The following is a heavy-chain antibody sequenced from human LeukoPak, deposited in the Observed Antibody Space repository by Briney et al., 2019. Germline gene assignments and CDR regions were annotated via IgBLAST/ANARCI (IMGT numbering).Heavy chain of an antibody. V-gene: IGHV4-59*01. CDR3: TRSGSGGRYFDY. CDR2: ILYSGST. D-gene: IGHD3-10*01. Sequence: PSETLSLTCTVSGVXISSYYCSWVRQPPGKGLEWIGSILYSGSTTYNPSFKNRVTILVGTSKNQFSLKLSSVTAADTSVYYCTRSGSGGRYFDYWGQGTLVTVSS. CDR1: GVXISSYY. J-gene: IGHJ4*02.